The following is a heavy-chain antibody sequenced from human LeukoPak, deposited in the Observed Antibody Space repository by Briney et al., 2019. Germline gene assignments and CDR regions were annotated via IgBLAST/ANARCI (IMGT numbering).Heavy chain of an antibody. J-gene: IGHJ4*02. Sequence: GASVKVSCKASGYTFTSYCMHWVRQAPGQGLEWMGIINPSGGSTSYAQKLQGRVTMTRDTSTSTVYMELSSLRSEDTVVYYCARGATYYYGSGSYVGDYWGQGTLVTVSS. CDR3: ARGATYYYGSGSYVGDY. D-gene: IGHD3-10*01. V-gene: IGHV1-46*01. CDR2: INPSGGST. CDR1: GYTFTSYC.